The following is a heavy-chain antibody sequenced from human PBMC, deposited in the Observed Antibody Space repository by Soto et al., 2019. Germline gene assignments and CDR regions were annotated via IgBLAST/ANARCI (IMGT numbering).Heavy chain of an antibody. CDR3: ARDLDWAFDY. J-gene: IGHJ4*02. CDR1: GFTFSSYS. D-gene: IGHD2-21*01. Sequence: GGSLRLSCIASGFTFSSYSMNWVRQAPGKGLEWVSYITGPSSRVHYADSVKGRFTISRDNDKNSLYLQMNSLRDEDTAVYYCARDLDWAFDYWGQGTPVTVSS. CDR2: ITGPSSRV. V-gene: IGHV3-48*02.